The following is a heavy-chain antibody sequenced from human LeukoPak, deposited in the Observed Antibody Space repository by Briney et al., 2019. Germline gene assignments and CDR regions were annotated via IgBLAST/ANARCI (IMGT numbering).Heavy chain of an antibody. CDR3: ARRSGSYGVHYGMDV. Sequence: PSETLSLTCSVSGGSFSSGTYYWGWIRQPPGKGLEWIGSIYYSGNTYYNPSLKSRVTISVDTSKNQFSLKLSSVTAADTAVYHCARRSGSYGVHYGMDVWGQGTTVTVSS. CDR2: IYYSGNT. V-gene: IGHV4-39*01. CDR1: GGSFSSGTYY. J-gene: IGHJ6*02. D-gene: IGHD1-26*01.